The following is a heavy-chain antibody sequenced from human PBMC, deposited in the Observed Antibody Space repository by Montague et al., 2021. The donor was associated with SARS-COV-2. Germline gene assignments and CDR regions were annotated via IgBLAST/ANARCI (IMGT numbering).Heavy chain of an antibody. V-gene: IGHV4-59*08. D-gene: IGHD2-15*01. CDR1: GGSISSFH. CDR3: ARHYSATLPAVY. J-gene: IGHJ4*02. Sequence: SETLSLTCTVSGGSISSFHWGWFRQPPGKGLEWIGYVSDSGSTNYNPSLTSRVTMSVDTSKNQFSLKVNSVTAADTAVYYCARHYSATLPAVYWGQGTLVTVSS. CDR2: VSDSGST.